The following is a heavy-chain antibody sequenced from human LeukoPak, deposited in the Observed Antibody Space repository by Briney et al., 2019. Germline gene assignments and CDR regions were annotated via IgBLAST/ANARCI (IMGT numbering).Heavy chain of an antibody. CDR1: GYTFTSYG. D-gene: IGHD3-3*01. J-gene: IGHJ4*02. CDR3: ARDHRATYYDFWSGYSYYFDY. CDR2: ISAYNGNT. V-gene: IGHV1-18*01. Sequence: ASVTVSCKASGYTFTSYGISWVRQAPGQGLEWMGWISAYNGNTNYAQKLQGRVTITTDTSTSTAYMELRSLRSDDTAVYYCARDHRATYYDFWSGYSYYFDYWGQGTLVTVSS.